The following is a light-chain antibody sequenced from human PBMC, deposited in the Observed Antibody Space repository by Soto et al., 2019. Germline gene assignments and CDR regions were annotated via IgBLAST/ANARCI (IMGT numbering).Light chain of an antibody. V-gene: IGKV4-1*01. CDR1: QSVLYRSNQKNY. CDR2: WAS. J-gene: IGKJ2*01. CDR3: QQYFNTPYS. Sequence: DIVMTQSPDSLAVSLGERATINCKSSQSVLYRSNQKNYLAWYQQKPGQPPNLLISWASTRESGVPDRFSGSGSATDFTLTISSLQAEDVAVYYCQQYFNTPYSFGQGTKLEI.